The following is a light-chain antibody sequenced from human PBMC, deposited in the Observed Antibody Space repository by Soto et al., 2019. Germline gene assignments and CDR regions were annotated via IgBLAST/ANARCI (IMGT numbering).Light chain of an antibody. CDR1: QSVSSSY. V-gene: IGKV3-20*01. CDR2: GAS. Sequence: EIVLTQSPGTLSLSPGERATLSSRASQSVSSSYLAWYQQKPGQAHRLLIYGASSRATGIPDRFSGSGSGTDFTLTISRLEPEDFAVYYCQQYGSSPLTFGGGTKVDI. CDR3: QQYGSSPLT. J-gene: IGKJ4*01.